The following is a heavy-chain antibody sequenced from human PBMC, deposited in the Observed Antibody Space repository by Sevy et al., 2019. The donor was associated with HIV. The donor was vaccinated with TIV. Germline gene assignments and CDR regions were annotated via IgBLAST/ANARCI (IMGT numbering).Heavy chain of an antibody. D-gene: IGHD6-13*01. J-gene: IGHJ4*02. CDR3: ASETYNITWFIDS. CDR2: LNYDGSIT. CDR1: GFTFSNYW. V-gene: IGHV3-74*01. Sequence: GGSLRLSCAASGFTFSNYWMHWVRQAPGKGLVWVSRLNYDGSITNYADSVKGRFTISRDNAKNTLYLQMNSLRAEDTAVYYCASETYNITWFIDSWGQGILVTVSS.